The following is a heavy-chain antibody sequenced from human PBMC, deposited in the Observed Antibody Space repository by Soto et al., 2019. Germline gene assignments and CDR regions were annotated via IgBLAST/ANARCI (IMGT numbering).Heavy chain of an antibody. V-gene: IGHV1-2*02. J-gene: IGHJ6*02. CDR2: INPNSGGT. Sequence: ASVKVSCKASGYTFTGYHMHWVRQAPGQGLEWMGWINPNSGGTNYAQKFQGRVTMTRDTSISTAYMELSRLRSDDTAVYYCARTAIAAAQDGMDVWGQGTTVTVSS. CDR1: GYTFTGYH. D-gene: IGHD6-13*01. CDR3: ARTAIAAAQDGMDV.